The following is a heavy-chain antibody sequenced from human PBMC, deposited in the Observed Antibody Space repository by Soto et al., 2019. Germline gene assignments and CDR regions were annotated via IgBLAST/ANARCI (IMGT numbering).Heavy chain of an antibody. CDR3: ATSYGNAWYTY. D-gene: IGHD6-13*01. CDR1: GGSFSGYY. J-gene: IGHJ4*02. CDR2: MNHTGCT. V-gene: IGHV4-34*01. Sequence: SETLSLTCAVYGGSFSGYYWSWIRQPPGKGLEWIGEMNHTGCTNYNPSLKSRLTISVDRSKNQFSLKLTSVTAADTAVYYCATSYGNAWYTYWGQGTQVTVSS.